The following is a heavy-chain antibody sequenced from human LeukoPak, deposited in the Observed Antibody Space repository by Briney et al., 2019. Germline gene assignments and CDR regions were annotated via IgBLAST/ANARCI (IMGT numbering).Heavy chain of an antibody. CDR2: MHYSGST. J-gene: IGHJ3*02. CDR1: GGSISSSSYY. V-gene: IGHV4-39*07. Sequence: EPSETLSLTCTVSGGSISSSSYYWGWIRQPPGKGLEWIGSMHYSGSTYYNPSLKSRVTISVDTSKNEFSLKLSSVTAADTAVYYCARDGLWIQNAFDIWGQGTMVTVSA. CDR3: ARDGLWIQNAFDI. D-gene: IGHD5-18*01.